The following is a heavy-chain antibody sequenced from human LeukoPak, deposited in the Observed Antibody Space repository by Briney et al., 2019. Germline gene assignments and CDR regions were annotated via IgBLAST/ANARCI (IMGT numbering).Heavy chain of an antibody. Sequence: GGSLRLSCAASGFTFSSYGMHWVRQAPSKGLEWVAVISYDGSNKYYADSVKGRFTISRDNANNSLYLQMNSLRAEDTAVYYCTRDPQPGSYYPWYFAFWGQGTLVTVSS. CDR3: TRDPQPGSYYPWYFAF. D-gene: IGHD3-10*01. V-gene: IGHV3-30*03. CDR2: ISYDGSNK. J-gene: IGHJ4*02. CDR1: GFTFSSYG.